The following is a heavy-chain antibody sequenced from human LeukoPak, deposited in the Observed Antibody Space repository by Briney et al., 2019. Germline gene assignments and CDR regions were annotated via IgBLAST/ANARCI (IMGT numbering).Heavy chain of an antibody. J-gene: IGHJ4*02. Sequence: SETLSLTCAVYGGSFSGYYWSWIRQPPGKGLEWIGEINHSGSTNYNPSLKSRVTISVDTSKNQFSLKLSSVTAADTAVYYCARGNDYGNWGQGTLATVSS. CDR2: INHSGST. D-gene: IGHD4-17*01. V-gene: IGHV4-34*01. CDR3: ARGNDYGN. CDR1: GGSFSGYY.